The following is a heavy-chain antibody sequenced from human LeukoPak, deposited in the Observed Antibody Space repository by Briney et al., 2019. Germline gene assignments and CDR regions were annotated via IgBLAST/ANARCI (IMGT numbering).Heavy chain of an antibody. Sequence: EWIGYVYYSGSTNYNSSLKSRVTISVDTSKNQFSLNLRSVTAADTAVYYCARHGGGTYLQYWGQGALVIVSA. CDR3: ARHGGGTYLQY. D-gene: IGHD1-26*01. V-gene: IGHV4-59*08. CDR2: VYYSGST. J-gene: IGHJ4*02.